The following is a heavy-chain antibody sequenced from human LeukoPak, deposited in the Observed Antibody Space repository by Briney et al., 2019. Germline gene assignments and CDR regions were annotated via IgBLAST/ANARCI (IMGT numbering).Heavy chain of an antibody. Sequence: GGSLRLSCAASGFTFSSYGMHWVRQAPGKGLEWVAGISYDGSNKYYADSVKGRFTISRDNSKNTLYLQMNSLRAEDTAVYYCAKDFSSSWPYYFDYWGQGTLVTVSS. CDR1: GFTFSSYG. D-gene: IGHD6-13*01. CDR3: AKDFSSSWPYYFDY. CDR2: ISYDGSNK. V-gene: IGHV3-30*18. J-gene: IGHJ4*02.